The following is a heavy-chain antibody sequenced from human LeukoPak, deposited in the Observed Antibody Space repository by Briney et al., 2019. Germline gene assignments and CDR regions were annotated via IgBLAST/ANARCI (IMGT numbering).Heavy chain of an antibody. D-gene: IGHD3-9*01. CDR2: IGPSGDT. V-gene: IGHV3-13*01. Sequence: TGGSLRLSCATSGFSFSRSDFHWVRQPAGKGLEWVSAIGPSGDTYYADSVKGRFTISRDNAKNSLYLQMNSLRAEDTAVYYCARDRYTYYDILTGYYRGTRPYFDYWGQGTLVTVSS. CDR1: GFSFSRSD. CDR3: ARDRYTYYDILTGYYRGTRPYFDY. J-gene: IGHJ4*02.